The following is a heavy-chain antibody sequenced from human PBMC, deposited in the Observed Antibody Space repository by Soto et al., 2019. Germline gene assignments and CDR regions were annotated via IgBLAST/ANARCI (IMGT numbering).Heavy chain of an antibody. CDR2: IYYSGST. J-gene: IGHJ4*02. V-gene: IGHV4-61*01. CDR1: GGSISSGCYY. CDR3: ARGAMTKLDY. Sequence: PSETLSLTCTVSGGSISSGCYYWSWIRQHPGKGLEWIGYIYYSGSTYYNPSLKSRLTISVDTSKNQVSLKLNSVTAADTAVYYCARGAMTKLDYWGQGILVTVSS. D-gene: IGHD4-17*01.